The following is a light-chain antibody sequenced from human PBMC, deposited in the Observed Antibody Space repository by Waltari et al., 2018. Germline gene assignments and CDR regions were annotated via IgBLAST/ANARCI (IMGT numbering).Light chain of an antibody. V-gene: IGKV1-9*01. CDR3: QQLNSFPYT. J-gene: IGKJ2*01. CDR1: QVIRSY. CDR2: AAS. Sequence: DIQLTQSPSFLSASVGDRVTITCRASQVIRSYLAWYQQQPEEAPKLLISAASTLQSGVPSRFSGSGSGTEFTLTISSLQPEDFATYYCQQLNSFPYTFGQGTKLDIK.